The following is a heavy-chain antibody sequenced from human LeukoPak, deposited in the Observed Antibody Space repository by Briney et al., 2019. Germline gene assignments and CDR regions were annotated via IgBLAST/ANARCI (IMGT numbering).Heavy chain of an antibody. D-gene: IGHD3-10*01. CDR3: ARKDVGSSFNFDY. J-gene: IGHJ4*02. V-gene: IGHV4-61*05. CDR1: GGSISSSGYY. Sequence: SETLSLTCTVSGGSISSSGYYWGWIRQPPGKGLEWIGYIYYSGSTNYSPSLKSRATISVDTSKNQFSLKLSSVTAADTAVYYCARKDVGSSFNFDYWGQGTLVTVSS. CDR2: IYYSGST.